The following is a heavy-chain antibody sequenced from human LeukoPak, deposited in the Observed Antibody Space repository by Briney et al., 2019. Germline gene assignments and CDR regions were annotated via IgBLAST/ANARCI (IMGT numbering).Heavy chain of an antibody. CDR3: AREQDTAMALDY. CDR2: ISGNGGST. J-gene: IGHJ4*02. CDR1: GFTFTSHA. D-gene: IGHD5-18*01. Sequence: GGSLRLSCAASGFTFTSHAMSWVRQAPGEGLEWVSSISGNGGSTYYADSVKGRFTISRDNSKNTLYLQMNSLRAEDTAVYYCAREQDTAMALDYWGQGTLVTVSS. V-gene: IGHV3-23*01.